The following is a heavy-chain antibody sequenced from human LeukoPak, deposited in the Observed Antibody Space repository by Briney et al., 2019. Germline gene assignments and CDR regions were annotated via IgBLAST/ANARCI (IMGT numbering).Heavy chain of an antibody. D-gene: IGHD2-21*01. Sequence: PSQTLSLTCTVSGVSLSSDKYYWTWIRHRPGKGLEWIGHIYYSGSTSFNPSLKSRVSMSMDTSMSQFSLKLTSVAAADTAVYYCATPYCGAISCLDVFDVWGQGTVVTVSS. CDR3: ATPYCGAISCLDVFDV. CDR2: IYYSGST. J-gene: IGHJ3*01. CDR1: GVSLSSDKYY. V-gene: IGHV4-31*03.